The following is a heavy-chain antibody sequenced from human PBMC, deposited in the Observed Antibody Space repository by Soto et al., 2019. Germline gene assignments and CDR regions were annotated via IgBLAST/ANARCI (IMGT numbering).Heavy chain of an antibody. CDR1: GGSISSYY. CDR3: ARRYGGNFDY. D-gene: IGHD5-12*01. J-gene: IGHJ4*02. CDR2: IYYSGST. V-gene: IGHV4-59*08. Sequence: SENLSLTCTVSGGSISSYYWSWIRQPPGKGLEWIGYIYYSGSTNYNPSLKSRVTISVDTSKNQFSLKLRSVTAADTAVYYCARRYGGNFDYWGQGTLVTVS.